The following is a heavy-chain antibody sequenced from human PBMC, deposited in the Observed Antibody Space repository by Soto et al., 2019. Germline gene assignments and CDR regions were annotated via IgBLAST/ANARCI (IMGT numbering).Heavy chain of an antibody. CDR2: VIPLFDTA. V-gene: IGHV1-69*01. CDR3: VRVLDSSWYADL. CDR1: GGIFTNNA. D-gene: IGHD3-22*01. J-gene: IGHJ2*01. Sequence: QVQVVQSGAEVKKPGSSVKVSCKVSGGIFTNNAISWVRQAPGQGLEWLGGVIPLFDTAYYAQIFRGRLRISADGATTTAYMELSGLTSADTAVYYCVRVLDSSWYADLWGRGTLVTVSS.